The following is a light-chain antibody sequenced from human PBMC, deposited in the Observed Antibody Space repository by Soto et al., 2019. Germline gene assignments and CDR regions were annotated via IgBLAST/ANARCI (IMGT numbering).Light chain of an antibody. V-gene: IGKV1-12*01. CDR1: QGIGSW. CDR2: AAS. Sequence: DIQMTQSPSSVSASVGDRVTITCRASQGIGSWLAWYQQKPGKAPNLLIYAASILQSGVPSRFRGSGCGTDFPLTISSLQPEDFANYYCQQANSFPWTFGQGTKVEIK. CDR3: QQANSFPWT. J-gene: IGKJ1*01.